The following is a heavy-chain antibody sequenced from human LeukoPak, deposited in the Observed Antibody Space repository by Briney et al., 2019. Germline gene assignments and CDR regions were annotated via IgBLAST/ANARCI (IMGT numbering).Heavy chain of an antibody. D-gene: IGHD3-9*01. Sequence: SETLSLPFTVSGGSIGSYYWGWIRQPPGKGLEWIGYIYYSGSTKYNPSLTSRVTISVDTSKNQFSLKLTSVTAADTAVYYGARYNILTASDYWGQGILVTVSS. CDR2: IYYSGST. CDR3: ARYNILTASDY. J-gene: IGHJ4*02. CDR1: GGSIGSYY. V-gene: IGHV4-59*01.